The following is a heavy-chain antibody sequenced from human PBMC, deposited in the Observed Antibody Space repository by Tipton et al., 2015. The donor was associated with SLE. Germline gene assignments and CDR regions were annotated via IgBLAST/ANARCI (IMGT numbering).Heavy chain of an antibody. V-gene: IGHV4-30-4*01. CDR3: ARVSGSHYWGAEYFQH. CDR2: IYYSGST. CDR1: GGSISSGDHY. Sequence: TLSLTCTVSGGSISSGDHYWSWIRQPPGKGLEWIGYIYYSGSTYYNPSLKSRVTISVDTSKNQFSLKLSSVTAADTAVYYCARVSGSHYWGAEYFQHWGQGTLVTVSS. J-gene: IGHJ1*01. D-gene: IGHD1-26*01.